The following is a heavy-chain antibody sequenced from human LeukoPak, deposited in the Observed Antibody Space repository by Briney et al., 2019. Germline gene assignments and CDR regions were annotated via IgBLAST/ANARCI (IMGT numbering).Heavy chain of an antibody. CDR2: IKSKTDGGTT. CDR3: TTGMAVAATVV. D-gene: IGHD6-19*01. J-gene: IGHJ4*02. CDR1: GFTFSNAW. Sequence: GRSLRLSCAASGFTFSNAWMSWVRQAPGKVLEWVGRIKSKTDGGTTEYAAPVKGRFTISRDDSKNTLSLQMNSLKTEDTAVYYCTTGMAVAATVVWGQGTLLTVSS. V-gene: IGHV3-15*01.